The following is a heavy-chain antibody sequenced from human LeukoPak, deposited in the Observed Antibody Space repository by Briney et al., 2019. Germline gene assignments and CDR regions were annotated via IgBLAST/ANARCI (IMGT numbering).Heavy chain of an antibody. CDR2: IYSGGTT. Sequence: GGSLRLSCAASGFTVSSNYMSWVRQAPGKGLEWVSVIYSGGTTYYADSVKGRFTISRDNSKNTLYLQMNSLRAEDTAVYYCARVEEWELPYFHHWGQGTLVTVSS. D-gene: IGHD1-26*01. V-gene: IGHV3-53*01. CDR1: GFTVSSNY. J-gene: IGHJ1*01. CDR3: ARVEEWELPYFHH.